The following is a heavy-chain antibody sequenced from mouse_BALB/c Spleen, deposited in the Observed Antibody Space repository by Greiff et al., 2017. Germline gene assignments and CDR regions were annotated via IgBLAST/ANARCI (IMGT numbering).Heavy chain of an antibody. Sequence: EVKLVESGGGLVKPGGSLKLSCAASGFTFSDYYMYWVRQTPEKRLEWVATISDGGSYTYYPDSVKGRFTISRDNAKNNLYLQMSSLKSEDTAMYYCARDNRYGSMDYWGQGTSVTVSS. J-gene: IGHJ4*01. CDR1: GFTFSDYY. CDR3: ARDNRYGSMDY. D-gene: IGHD2-14*01. CDR2: ISDGGSYT. V-gene: IGHV5-4*02.